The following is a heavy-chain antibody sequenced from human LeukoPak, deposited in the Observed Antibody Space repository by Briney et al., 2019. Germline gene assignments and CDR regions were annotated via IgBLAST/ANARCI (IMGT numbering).Heavy chain of an antibody. D-gene: IGHD3-22*01. V-gene: IGHV4-39*01. J-gene: IGHJ4*02. CDR1: GGSISSSSYS. Sequence: SETLSFTCTVTGGSISSSSYSWGWISQPPGKGLEWIGSIYYSASTYYNPSLKSRVTISVDTSKNQFSLNLSSVTAADTAVYYCARLGYYYDSSGYYVEQHFDYWGQGTLVTVSS. CDR2: IYYSAST. CDR3: ARLGYYYDSSGYYVEQHFDY.